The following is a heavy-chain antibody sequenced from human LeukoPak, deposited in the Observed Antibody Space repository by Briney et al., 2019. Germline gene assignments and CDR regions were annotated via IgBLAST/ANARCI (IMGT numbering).Heavy chain of an antibody. V-gene: IGHV3-7*01. J-gene: IGHJ3*01. CDR2: ITQDGSEK. D-gene: IGHD2-15*01. Sequence: GGSLRLSCAASEFTFSSHHMRWVRQAPGKGREWVAKITQDGSEKYYMDSVKGRFIISRDNGKNSLYLQMNSLRVEDTAVYYCARDWRQDNAFDLWGQGTMVTVSS. CDR3: ARDWRQDNAFDL. CDR1: EFTFSSHH.